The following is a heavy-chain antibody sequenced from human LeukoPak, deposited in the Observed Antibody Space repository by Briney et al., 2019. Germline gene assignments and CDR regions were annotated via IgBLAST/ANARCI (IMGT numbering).Heavy chain of an antibody. CDR1: GGSISSSNW. J-gene: IGHJ6*02. Sequence: SETLSLTCAVSGGSISSSNWWSWVRQPPGKGLEWIGEIYHSGGTNYNPSLKSRVTISVDTSKNQFSLKLSSVTAADTAVYYCAKESGYCSSTSCYRPYGMDVWGQGTTVTVSS. CDR3: AKESGYCSSTSCYRPYGMDV. V-gene: IGHV4-4*02. D-gene: IGHD2-2*03. CDR2: IYHSGGT.